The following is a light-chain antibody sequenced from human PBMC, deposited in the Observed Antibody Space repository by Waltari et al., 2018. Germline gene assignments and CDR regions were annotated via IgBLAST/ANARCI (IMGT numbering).Light chain of an antibody. V-gene: IGLV2-8*01. CDR2: DVT. J-gene: IGLJ2*01. Sequence: QSALTQPPSASGSPGQSVTISCTGTSSDVGRYDSVSWYQQHPGEVPRLMIYDVTMRPSGVPDRFSGSKSGNTASLTVSGLQPEDEADYYCCSFAGDNNMIFGAGTKLTV. CDR1: SSDVGRYDS. CDR3: CSFAGDNNMI.